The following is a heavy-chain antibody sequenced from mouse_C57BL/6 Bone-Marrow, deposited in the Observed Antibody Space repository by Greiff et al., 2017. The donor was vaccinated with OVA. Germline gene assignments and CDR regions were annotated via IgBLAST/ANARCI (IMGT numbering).Heavy chain of an antibody. CDR2: INPDSSTI. CDR1: GIAFSRYW. V-gene: IGHV4-1*01. J-gene: IGHJ1*03. CDR3: ARRGVTTEYFDV. D-gene: IGHD1-1*01. Sequence: EVQLVESGGGLVQPGGSLKLSCAASGIAFSRYWMSWVRRAPGKGLEWIGEINPDSSTINYAPTLKDKFIISRDNAKNTLYLQMSKVRSEDTALYYCARRGVTTEYFDVWGTGTTVTVSS.